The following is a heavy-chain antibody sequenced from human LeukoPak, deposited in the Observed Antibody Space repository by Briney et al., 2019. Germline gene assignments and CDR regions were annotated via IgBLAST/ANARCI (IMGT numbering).Heavy chain of an antibody. Sequence: ASVKVSCKASGYTYTSNYMHWVRQAPGQGLEWMGVIAPSSGTTSYAQKFQGRVTMTRDTSTSTLYMELSSLTSEDTAVYYCARASGSSAVPFDYWGQGTLVTVSS. J-gene: IGHJ4*02. CDR2: IAPSSGTT. CDR3: ARASGSSAVPFDY. CDR1: GYTYTSNY. D-gene: IGHD3-10*01. V-gene: IGHV1-46*01.